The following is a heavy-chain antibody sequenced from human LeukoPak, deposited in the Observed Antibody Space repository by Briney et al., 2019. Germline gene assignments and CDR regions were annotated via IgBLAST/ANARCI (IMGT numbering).Heavy chain of an antibody. V-gene: IGHV1-46*01. Sequence: VASVKVSCKASGYTFTSYGISWVRQAPGQGLEWVGAINPIGGTTTYAQKFQGRVTMTRDTSTTTVYMELYSLRYDDTAVYHCARDLLAPDYWGQGTLVTVSS. CDR3: ARDLLAPDY. CDR1: GYTFTSYG. CDR2: INPIGGTT. D-gene: IGHD1-26*01. J-gene: IGHJ4*02.